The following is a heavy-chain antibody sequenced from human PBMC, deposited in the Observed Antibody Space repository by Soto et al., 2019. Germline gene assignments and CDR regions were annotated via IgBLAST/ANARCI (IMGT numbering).Heavy chain of an antibody. CDR3: ARRSAKGEDLDY. Sequence: SETLSLTCAVSSGSISSSTWWSWVRQPPGKGLEWIGEIYHSGSINYNPSLMSRITISVDKSKNQFSLKLSSGTAADTAVYYCARRSAKGEDLDYWGQGTLVTVSS. J-gene: IGHJ4*02. D-gene: IGHD3-10*01. CDR2: IYHSGSI. V-gene: IGHV4-4*02. CDR1: SGSISSSTW.